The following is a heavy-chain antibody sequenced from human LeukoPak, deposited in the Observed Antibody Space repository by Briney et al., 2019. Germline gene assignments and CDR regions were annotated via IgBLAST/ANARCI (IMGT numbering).Heavy chain of an antibody. CDR1: GFTFSSYG. CDR2: IRYDGSNK. CDR3: AKDMSFGWFGELSDY. D-gene: IGHD3-10*01. V-gene: IGHV3-30*02. Sequence: GGSLRLSCAASGFTFSSYGMHWVRQAPGKGLEWVAFIRYDGSNKCYADSVKGRFTISRDNSKNTLYLQMNSLRAEDTAVYYCAKDMSFGWFGELSDYWGQGTLVTVSS. J-gene: IGHJ4*02.